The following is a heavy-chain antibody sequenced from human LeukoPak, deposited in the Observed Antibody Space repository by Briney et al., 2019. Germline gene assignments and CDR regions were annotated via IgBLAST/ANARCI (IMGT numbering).Heavy chain of an antibody. CDR3: AIAAGYSSGAVVYY. V-gene: IGHV4-34*01. CDR2: IYHSGST. D-gene: IGHD6-19*01. J-gene: IGHJ4*02. CDR1: DGSFSGYY. Sequence: SETLSLTCAVYDGSFSGYYWSWIRQPPGMGLEWIGEIYHSGSTNYNPSLKSRVTISVDKSTNQLSLKLISVTAADTAVLYFAIAAGYSSGAVVYYWGQGSLVTVSS.